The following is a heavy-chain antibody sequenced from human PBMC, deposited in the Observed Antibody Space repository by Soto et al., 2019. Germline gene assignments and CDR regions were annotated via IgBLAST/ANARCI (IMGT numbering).Heavy chain of an antibody. Sequence: QVQLQESGPGLVKPSETLSLTCTVSGGSISSYYWSWIRQPPGKGLEWIGYIYHSGSTNYNPSLKXXLXIXXDTSKNQFSLKLSSVTAADTAVYYCARESGFGIDYWGQGTLVTVSS. CDR1: GGSISSYY. CDR3: ARESGFGIDY. J-gene: IGHJ4*02. CDR2: IYHSGST. V-gene: IGHV4-59*01. D-gene: IGHD3-10*01.